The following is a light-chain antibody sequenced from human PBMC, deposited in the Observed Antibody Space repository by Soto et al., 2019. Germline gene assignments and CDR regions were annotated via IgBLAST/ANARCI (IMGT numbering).Light chain of an antibody. Sequence: EIVLTQSPGTLSLSPGEIATLSCRARQSVSSSYLAWYQQKPGQAPRLLIYGASSRATGIPDRFSGSGSGTDFALTISRLEPEDFAVYYCQQYGSSPPITFGHGTRLAI. J-gene: IGKJ5*01. CDR1: QSVSSSY. V-gene: IGKV3-20*01. CDR2: GAS. CDR3: QQYGSSPPIT.